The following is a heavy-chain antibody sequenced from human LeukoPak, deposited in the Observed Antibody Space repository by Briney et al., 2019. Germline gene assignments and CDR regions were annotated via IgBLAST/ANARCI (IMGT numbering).Heavy chain of an antibody. D-gene: IGHD3-10*01. V-gene: IGHV3-66*01. J-gene: IGHJ4*02. CDR2: IYRGGST. CDR1: GFTVSSNY. Sequence: GGSLRLSCAASGFTVSSNYMSRVRPAPGRGLEWVSVIYRGGSTYYADSVKGRYTISRDNSKNTMYLQMNSLRAEDTAVYYCERVGQWFGELLTGFDYWGQGTLVTVSS. CDR3: ERVGQWFGELLTGFDY.